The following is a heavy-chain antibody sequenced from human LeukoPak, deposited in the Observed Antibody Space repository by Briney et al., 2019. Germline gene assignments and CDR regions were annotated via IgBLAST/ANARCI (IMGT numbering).Heavy chain of an antibody. CDR3: AXDWRLSSTWXXXXXXFDI. D-gene: IGHD6-13*01. CDR1: GYTFTNYA. CDR2: ISAYSGST. V-gene: IGHV1-18*01. Sequence: ASVKVSCKASGYTFTNYAISWVRQAPGQGLEWMAWISAYSGSTDYAQKLQGRVTVTTDTSTSTAYMELRSLRSEDTAVYYCAXDWRLSSTWXXXXXXFDI. J-gene: IGHJ3*02.